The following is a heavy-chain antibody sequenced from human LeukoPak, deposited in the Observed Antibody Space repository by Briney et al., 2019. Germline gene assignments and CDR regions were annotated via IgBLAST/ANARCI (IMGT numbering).Heavy chain of an antibody. V-gene: IGHV1-18*01. Sequence: ASVKVSCKASGYTFTSYGISWVRQAPGQGLEWMGWISAYNGNTNYAQKLQGRVTMTTDTSTSTAYMELRSLRSDDTAVYYCARVKRGYSYGHDYYYYYMDVWGKGTTVTVSS. CDR2: ISAYNGNT. D-gene: IGHD5-18*01. CDR3: ARVKRGYSYGHDYYYYYMDV. J-gene: IGHJ6*03. CDR1: GYTFTSYG.